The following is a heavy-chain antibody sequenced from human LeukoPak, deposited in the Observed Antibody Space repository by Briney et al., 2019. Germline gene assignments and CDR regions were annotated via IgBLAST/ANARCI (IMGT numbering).Heavy chain of an antibody. V-gene: IGHV4-4*02. CDR3: AREYYYGSASYYPDAFDI. CDR2: IYHSGST. Sequence: PSGTLSLTCAVSGGSISSSNWWSWVRQPPGKGLEWIGEIYHSGSTNYSPSLKSRVTISVDKSKNQFSLKLSSVTAADTAVYYCAREYYYGSASYYPDAFDIWGQGTMVTVSP. J-gene: IGHJ3*02. CDR1: GGSISSSNW. D-gene: IGHD3-10*01.